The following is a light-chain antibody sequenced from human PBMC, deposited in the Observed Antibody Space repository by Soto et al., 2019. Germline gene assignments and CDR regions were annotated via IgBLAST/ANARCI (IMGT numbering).Light chain of an antibody. CDR2: FAS. CDR1: QDSSSL. V-gene: IGKV1-9*01. Sequence: DIQLTQSPSFLSASVGDRVTITCRASQDSSSLLAWYQQKPGKAPKLLICFASTLESGVPSRFSGSGSGTEFTLTISSLQPEDFATYYCQQFNSYPRTFGQGTEVEIK. J-gene: IGKJ1*01. CDR3: QQFNSYPRT.